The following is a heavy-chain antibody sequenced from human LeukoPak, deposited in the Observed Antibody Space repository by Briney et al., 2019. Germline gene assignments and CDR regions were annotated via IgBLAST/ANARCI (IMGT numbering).Heavy chain of an antibody. Sequence: GGSLRLSCAASGFTVITNDMTWVRQAPGKGLEWVSVLYSDGNTKYADSVQGRFTISRDNSKNTLYLEMNSLSPDDTAVYYCARGVEPLAANTLAYWGQGTVVTVSS. CDR1: GFTVITND. D-gene: IGHD1-14*01. J-gene: IGHJ4*02. CDR2: LYSDGNT. CDR3: ARGVEPLAANTLAY. V-gene: IGHV3-53*01.